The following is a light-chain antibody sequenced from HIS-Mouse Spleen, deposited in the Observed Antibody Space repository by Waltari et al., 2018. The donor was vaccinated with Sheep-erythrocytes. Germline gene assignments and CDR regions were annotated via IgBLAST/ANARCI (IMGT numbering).Light chain of an antibody. Sequence: DIQMTQSTSSLSASVGDRVTITCQASQDISNYLNWYQQKPGKAPKLLIYDASNLETAVPSRFSGSGSGTDFTFTISSLQPEDIATYYCQQYDNLLTFGGGTKVEIK. CDR3: QQYDNLLT. J-gene: IGKJ4*01. CDR2: DAS. V-gene: IGKV1-33*01. CDR1: QDISNY.